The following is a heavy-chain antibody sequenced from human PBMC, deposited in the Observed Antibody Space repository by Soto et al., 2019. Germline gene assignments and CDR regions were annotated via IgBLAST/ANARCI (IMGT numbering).Heavy chain of an antibody. V-gene: IGHV4-30-2*01. CDR1: GGSISSRNYS. CDR3: ARAPNYYDSSGYYYYFDY. J-gene: IGHJ4*02. D-gene: IGHD3-22*01. Sequence: PSQTLSLTCAVSGGSISSRNYSRSWIRQPPGKGLEWIGYIYHSGSTYYNPSLKSRVTISVDRSKNQFSLKLSSVTAADTAVYYCARAPNYYDSSGYYYYFDYWGQGTLVTVSS. CDR2: IYHSGST.